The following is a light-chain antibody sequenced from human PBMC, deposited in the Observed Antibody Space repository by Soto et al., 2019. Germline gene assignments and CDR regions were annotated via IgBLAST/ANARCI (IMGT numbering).Light chain of an antibody. J-gene: IGKJ1*01. CDR1: QSVSSN. CDR2: GAS. Sequence: VLTKTPEDLSLWKEGRAPLSSRASQSVSSNYLAWYQQKPGQAPRLLIYGASTRATDIPARFSGSGSGTQFTLTISSLQSEDFGTYYCHQYNAWPGTFGQGTKVDIK. V-gene: IGKV3-15*01. CDR3: HQYNAWPGT.